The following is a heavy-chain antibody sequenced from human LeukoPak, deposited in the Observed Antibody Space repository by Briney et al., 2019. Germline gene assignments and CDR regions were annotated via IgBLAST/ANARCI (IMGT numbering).Heavy chain of an antibody. CDR3: AKDTVAVAALFDP. J-gene: IGHJ5*02. CDR1: GFTFSHHA. D-gene: IGHD6-19*01. Sequence: GGSLRLSCAASGFTFSHHAMHWVRRSPGKGLEWAAVISYDGNNKYYANSVKGRFTISRDNPKNTLYLQMNSLRPDDTAVYYCAKDTVAVAALFDPWGQGTLVTVSS. CDR2: ISYDGNNK. V-gene: IGHV3-30*18.